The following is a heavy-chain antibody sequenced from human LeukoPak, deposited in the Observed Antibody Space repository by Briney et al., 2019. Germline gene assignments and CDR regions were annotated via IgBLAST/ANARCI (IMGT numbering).Heavy chain of an antibody. D-gene: IGHD3-16*02. Sequence: SETLSLTCTVSGGSISSYYWSWIRQPAGKGLELIGRIYASGSTNYNPSLKSRVTMSVDTSKNQFSLKLSSVTAADTAVYYCAREVIQGGYSDYWGQGTLVTVSS. CDR2: IYASGST. CDR1: GGSISSYY. J-gene: IGHJ4*02. V-gene: IGHV4-4*07. CDR3: AREVIQGGYSDY.